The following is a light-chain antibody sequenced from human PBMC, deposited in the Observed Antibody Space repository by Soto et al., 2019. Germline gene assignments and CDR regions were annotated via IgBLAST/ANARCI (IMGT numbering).Light chain of an antibody. CDR1: QSVSNN. J-gene: IGKJ4*01. CDR2: VAS. CDR3: QQYNVWPLT. Sequence: EIVMTQSPATLSVSPGERATLSCRASQSVSNNLAWYQQKPGQTPKLLIYVASTRATGIPARFSGSGSGTEFTLTISRLQSEDFAFYYCQQYNVWPLTFGGGTKVEF. V-gene: IGKV3-15*01.